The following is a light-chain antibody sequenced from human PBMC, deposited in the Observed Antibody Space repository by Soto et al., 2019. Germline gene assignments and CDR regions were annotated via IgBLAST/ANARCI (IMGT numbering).Light chain of an antibody. V-gene: IGKV1-5*03. Sequence: DIQMTHSPSTLSASVGDRVTITCRASQSISTSLAWYQQRPGKAPNLLIYKASSSESGLPSRFSGSGSGTEFTLTISSVQPNDFETYYCQQYNNYWTFGQGTKVEIK. J-gene: IGKJ1*01. CDR3: QQYNNYWT. CDR2: KAS. CDR1: QSISTS.